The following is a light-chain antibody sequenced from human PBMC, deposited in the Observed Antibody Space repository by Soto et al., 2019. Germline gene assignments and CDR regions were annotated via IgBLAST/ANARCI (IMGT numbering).Light chain of an antibody. CDR3: QQYGTSWWT. J-gene: IGKJ1*01. Sequence: EIVLTQSPGTLSLPPGERATLSCRASQSVSSSSLAWYHQKPGQAPRLLIYGASNRATGIPDRFSGSGSGTDFTLTISRLEPEDFAVYYCQQYGTSWWTFGQGTKVEI. CDR2: GAS. V-gene: IGKV3-20*01. CDR1: QSVSSSS.